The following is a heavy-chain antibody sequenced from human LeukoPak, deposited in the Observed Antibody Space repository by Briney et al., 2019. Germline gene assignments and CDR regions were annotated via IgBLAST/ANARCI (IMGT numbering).Heavy chain of an antibody. D-gene: IGHD6-13*01. CDR1: GGSISRYY. Sequence: PSETLSLTCTVSGGSISRYYWTWIRQPPGKGLEWIGYIYYSGNTNYNPSLKSRITISVDTSKNQFSLKLSSVTAADTAVYYCARGQGSSWTGWFDPWGQGTLVTVSS. CDR2: IYYSGNT. J-gene: IGHJ5*02. V-gene: IGHV4-59*01. CDR3: ARGQGSSWTGWFDP.